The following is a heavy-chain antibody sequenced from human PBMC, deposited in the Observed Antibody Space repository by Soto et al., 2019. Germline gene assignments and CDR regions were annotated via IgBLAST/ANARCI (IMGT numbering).Heavy chain of an antibody. CDR2: IYYSGST. V-gene: IGHV4-39*01. Sequence: SETLSLTCTVSGGSISSSSYYWGWIRQPPGKGLEWIGSIYYSGSTYYNPSLKSRVTISVDTSKNQFSLKLSSVTAADTAVYYCARYDILTGPYYFDYWGQGTLVTVSS. J-gene: IGHJ4*02. D-gene: IGHD3-9*01. CDR3: ARYDILTGPYYFDY. CDR1: GGSISSSSYY.